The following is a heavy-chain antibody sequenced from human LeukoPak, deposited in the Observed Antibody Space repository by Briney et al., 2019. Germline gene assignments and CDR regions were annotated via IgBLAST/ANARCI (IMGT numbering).Heavy chain of an antibody. J-gene: IGHJ4*02. CDR1: GDSITNHY. CDR3: ARELRQQLVHGFGY. D-gene: IGHD6-13*01. Sequence: SETLSLTCTVSGDSITNHYWNWIRQPPGKGLEWIGHIYYSGRTNYNPSLKSRVTVSVDTSKNQFSLKLSSVTAADTAVYYCARELRQQLVHGFGYWGQGTLVTVSS. CDR2: IYYSGRT. V-gene: IGHV4-59*11.